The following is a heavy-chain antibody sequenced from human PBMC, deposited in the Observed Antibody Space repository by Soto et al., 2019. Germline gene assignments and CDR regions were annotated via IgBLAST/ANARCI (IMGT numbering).Heavy chain of an antibody. V-gene: IGHV3-23*01. CDR2: IRDGGEST. CDR1: GFIFGNYM. Sequence: EVQLLESGGGLVQPGESLRLSCAFSGFIFGNYMMTWVRQAPGKGLEWVSTIRDGGESTYYADSVKGRFTISRDNSKNTLDFQMDSLGVEDTAVYYCAPHVHCSGGSCHYDAFDIRGQGTMVTVSS. J-gene: IGHJ3*02. CDR3: APHVHCSGGSCHYDAFDI. D-gene: IGHD2-15*01.